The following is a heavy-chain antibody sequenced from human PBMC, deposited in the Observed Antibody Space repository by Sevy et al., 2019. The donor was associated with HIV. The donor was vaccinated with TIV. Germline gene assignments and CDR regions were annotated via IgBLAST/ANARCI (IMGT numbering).Heavy chain of an antibody. CDR2: ISRTSTTT. CDR1: GFTFSTYS. D-gene: IGHD3-22*01. J-gene: IGHJ5*02. V-gene: IGHV3-48*02. Sequence: GSLGLSCKASGFTFSTYSMHWVRQAPGKGLEWVSSISRTSTTTYYADSAKGRFTISRDNAKNSLYLQMNSLRDEDTAVYYCAREAYYYDSREENWFDPWGQGTLVTVSS. CDR3: AREAYYYDSREENWFDP.